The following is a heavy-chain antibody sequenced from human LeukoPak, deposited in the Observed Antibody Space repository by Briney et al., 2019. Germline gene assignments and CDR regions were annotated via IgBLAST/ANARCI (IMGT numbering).Heavy chain of an antibody. D-gene: IGHD3-22*01. V-gene: IGHV3-30*02. CDR3: ARDLGYDSSGYYKDY. J-gene: IGHJ4*02. CDR2: IRYDGSNK. CDR1: GFTFSSYG. Sequence: GGSLRLSCAASGFTFSSYGMHWVRQAPGKGLEWVAFIRYDGSNKYYADSVKGRFTISRDNSKNTLYLQMNSLRAEDTAVYYCARDLGYDSSGYYKDYWGQGTLVTVSS.